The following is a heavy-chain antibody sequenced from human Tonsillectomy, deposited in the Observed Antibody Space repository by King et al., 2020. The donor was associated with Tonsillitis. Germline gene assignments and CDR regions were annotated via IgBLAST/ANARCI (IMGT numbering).Heavy chain of an antibody. CDR2: VYTSGST. CDR1: GGSINSYY. J-gene: IGHJ2*01. Sequence: QLQESGPGLVKPSETLSLTCTVSGGSINSYYWSWLRQPAGKGLEWIGRVYTSGSTNYNPSLKSRVTMSVDTSKNQFSLKLSSVTAADTAVYYCARGIVGATTIWYFDLWGRGTLVTVSS. V-gene: IGHV4-4*07. CDR3: ARGIVGATTIWYFDL. D-gene: IGHD1-26*01.